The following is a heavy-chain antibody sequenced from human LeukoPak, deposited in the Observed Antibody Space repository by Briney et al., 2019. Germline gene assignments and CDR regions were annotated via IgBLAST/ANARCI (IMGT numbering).Heavy chain of an antibody. D-gene: IGHD3-22*01. Sequence: SETLSLTCAVYGGSFSGYYWSWIRQPPGKGLEWIGEINHSGSTNYNPSLKSRVTISVDTSKNQFTLKLSSVTAADTAVYYCARGQSYYYDSSGYLPLLDYWGQGTLVTVSS. V-gene: IGHV4-34*01. CDR1: GGSFSGYY. CDR3: ARGQSYYYDSSGYLPLLDY. J-gene: IGHJ4*02. CDR2: INHSGST.